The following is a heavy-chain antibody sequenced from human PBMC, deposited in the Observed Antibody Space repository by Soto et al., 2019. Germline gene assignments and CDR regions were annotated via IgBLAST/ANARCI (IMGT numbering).Heavy chain of an antibody. V-gene: IGHV3-73*01. CDR3: TTYNDYGDYSVDY. D-gene: IGHD4-17*01. J-gene: IGHJ4*02. CDR2: IRSKANSYAT. CDR1: GFTFSGSA. Sequence: GGSLRLSCAASGFTFSGSAMHWVRQASGKGLEWVGRIRSKANSYATAYAASVKGRFTISRDDSKNTAYLQMNSLKTEDTAVYYCTTYNDYGDYSVDYWGQGTLVTVSS.